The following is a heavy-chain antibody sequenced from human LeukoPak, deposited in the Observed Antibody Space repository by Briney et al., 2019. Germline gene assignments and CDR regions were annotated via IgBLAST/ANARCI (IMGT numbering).Heavy chain of an antibody. CDR2: IQYDASNE. D-gene: IGHD3-10*02. CDR1: GFTFSSYG. CDR3: AELGITMIGGV. Sequence: GGSLRLSCAASGFTFSSYGIHWVRQAPGKGLEWVAFIQYDASNEYYADSVRGRFTISRDNSKNTLYLQMNSLRAEDTAVYYCAELGITMIGGVWGKGTTVTISS. V-gene: IGHV3-30*02. J-gene: IGHJ6*04.